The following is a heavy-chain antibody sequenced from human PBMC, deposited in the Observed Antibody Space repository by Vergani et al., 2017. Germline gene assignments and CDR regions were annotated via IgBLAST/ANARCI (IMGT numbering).Heavy chain of an antibody. D-gene: IGHD2-15*01. V-gene: IGHV3-23*01. Sequence: EVQLLESGGGLVQPGGSLRLSCGASGFTFSSYAMTWVRQAPGKGLEWVSAISGSGGNTFYTDSVKGRFTISRDNSKDTLYLQMNSLRVEDTAIYYCAKARDPNCKGGNCYPYYYGLYLWGQGTTVTVSS. J-gene: IGHJ6*02. CDR3: AKARDPNCKGGNCYPYYYGLYL. CDR2: ISGSGGNT. CDR1: GFTFSSYA.